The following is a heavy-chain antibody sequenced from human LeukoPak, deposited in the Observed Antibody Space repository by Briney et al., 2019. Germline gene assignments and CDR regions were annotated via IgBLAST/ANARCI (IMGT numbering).Heavy chain of an antibody. J-gene: IGHJ4*02. CDR1: AYIFISYC. V-gene: IGHV5-51*01. D-gene: IGHD3-9*01. CDR2: IYPGDSET. Sequence: GEAFQIFCWGSAYIFISYCFGWWRRQPGEGRVWMGIIYPGDSETTYSPSFQGQVAISADKSISTAYLQWSSLKASDTAMYYCARRNDILTGFDYWGQGTLVTVSS. CDR3: ARRNDILTGFDY.